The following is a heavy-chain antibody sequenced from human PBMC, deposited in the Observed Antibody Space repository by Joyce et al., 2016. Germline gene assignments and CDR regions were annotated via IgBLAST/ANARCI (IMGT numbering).Heavy chain of an antibody. D-gene: IGHD3-3*01. V-gene: IGHV3-23*01. Sequence: EVQLLESGGGLVQPGGSLRLSCAVSGFTFSDYAMGWVRQAPGKGLEWVSGIDKRGGSAYQADSVKGRLTISRDNSKNTLYLQMSSLRAEDTAIYYCAKDLGGSGAYNFWSGYDYWGQGTLVTVSS. CDR1: GFTFSDYA. J-gene: IGHJ4*02. CDR3: AKDLGGSGAYNFWSGYDY. CDR2: IDKRGGSA.